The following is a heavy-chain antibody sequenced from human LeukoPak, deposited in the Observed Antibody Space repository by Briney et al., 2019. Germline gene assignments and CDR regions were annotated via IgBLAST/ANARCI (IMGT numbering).Heavy chain of an antibody. Sequence: SETLSLTCTVSGGSISSYYWSWIRQPPGKGLGWIGYIYYSGSINYNPSLKSRVTISVDTSKNQFSLKLSSVTGADTAVYYCASGGLRWNWFDPWGQGTLVTVSS. CDR1: GGSISSYY. D-gene: IGHD4-23*01. V-gene: IGHV4-59*01. CDR3: ASGGLRWNWFDP. CDR2: IYYSGSI. J-gene: IGHJ5*02.